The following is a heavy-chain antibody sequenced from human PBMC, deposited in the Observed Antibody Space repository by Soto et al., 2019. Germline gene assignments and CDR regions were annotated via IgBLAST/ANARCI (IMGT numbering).Heavy chain of an antibody. Sequence: SGGALRLSCAASGFTFRSYRMGWVRPGPGKGLEWVSYISTTSDTKYYADSVKGRFTISRDNAKNSLYLQMNSLRDEDTAVYYCGRALRQWLADAFDIWGRGTMVTVSS. V-gene: IGHV3-48*02. CDR3: GRALRQWLADAFDI. J-gene: IGHJ3*02. CDR1: GFTFRSYR. CDR2: ISTTSDTK. D-gene: IGHD6-19*01.